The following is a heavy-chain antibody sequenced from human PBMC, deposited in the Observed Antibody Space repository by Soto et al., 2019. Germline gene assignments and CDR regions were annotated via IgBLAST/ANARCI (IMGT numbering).Heavy chain of an antibody. J-gene: IGHJ1*01. D-gene: IGHD6-19*01. V-gene: IGHV3-23*01. CDR1: GFTFSSYA. CDR3: AKGVPGIAVAGTGYFQH. Sequence: GGSLRLSCAASGFTFSSYAMSWIRQAPGKGLEWVSGISGSGDSTYYADSVKGRFTISRDNSKNTLYLQMNSLRAEDTAVYYCAKGVPGIAVAGTGYFQHWGQGTLVTVSS. CDR2: ISGSGDST.